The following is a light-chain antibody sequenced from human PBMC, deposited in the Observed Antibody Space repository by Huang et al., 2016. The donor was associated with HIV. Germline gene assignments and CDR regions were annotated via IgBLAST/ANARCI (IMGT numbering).Light chain of an antibody. Sequence: AIRMTQSPSLLSASTGDRVTITCLASQNIADYLAWYQQKTGKVPKLLSNGATTLHNGVPSRFSGSGSGTDFALNISCLQSEDFATYYCQQYYNYPFFGPGTRLEI. V-gene: IGKV1-8*01. J-gene: IGKJ5*01. CDR1: QNIADY. CDR3: QQYYNYPF. CDR2: GAT.